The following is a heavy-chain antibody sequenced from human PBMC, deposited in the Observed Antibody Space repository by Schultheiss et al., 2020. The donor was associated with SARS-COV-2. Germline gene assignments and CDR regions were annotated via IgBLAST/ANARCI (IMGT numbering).Heavy chain of an antibody. CDR3: ARDGSRWFDP. CDR2: INHSGST. V-gene: IGHV4-34*01. Sequence: SETLSLTCTVSGGSISGYYWSWIRQPPGKGLEWIGEINHSGSTNYNPSLKSRVTISVDTSKNQFSLKLSSVTAADTAVYYCARDGSRWFDPWGQGTLVTVSS. J-gene: IGHJ5*02. CDR1: GGSISGYY.